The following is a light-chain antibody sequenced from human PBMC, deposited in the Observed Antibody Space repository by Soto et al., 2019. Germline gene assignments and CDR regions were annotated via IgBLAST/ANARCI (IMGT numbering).Light chain of an antibody. CDR1: QSVSSNY. J-gene: IGKJ5*01. V-gene: IGKV3-20*01. CDR2: GAS. Sequence: EIVLTQSPGTLSLSPGERATLSCRASQSVSSNYLAWYQQKPGQAPRLLIYGASSRATGIPDRFRGSGSGTDFTLTISRLEPEDFAVYYCQQYGSSSITFGQGTRLEIK. CDR3: QQYGSSSIT.